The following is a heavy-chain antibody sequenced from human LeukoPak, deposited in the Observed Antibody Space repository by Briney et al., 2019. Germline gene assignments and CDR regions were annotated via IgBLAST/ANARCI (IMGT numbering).Heavy chain of an antibody. V-gene: IGHV3-23*01. D-gene: IGHD1-1*01. J-gene: IGHJ4*02. CDR1: GFTFSSYA. Sequence: GGSLRLSCAASGFTFSSYAMSWVRQAPGKGLEWVSAISGSGGSTYYADSVKGRFTISRDNSKNTLYLQMNSLRAEDTAIYYCVKLRTGTATNFDYWGQGTLVTVSS. CDR2: ISGSGGST. CDR3: VKLRTGTATNFDY.